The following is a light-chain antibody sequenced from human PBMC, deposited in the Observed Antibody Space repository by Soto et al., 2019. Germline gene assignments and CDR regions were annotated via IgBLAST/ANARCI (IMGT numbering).Light chain of an antibody. CDR2: TND. Sequence: QTVVTQPPSASGTPRLRVTISCSGGNTNIGSNSVNWFQQVPGTAPKLLIYTNDQRPSGVPDRFSGSKSGTSASLAISGLQSEDEADYYCAAWDDSLNGYVFGSGTKLTVL. J-gene: IGLJ1*01. CDR3: AAWDDSLNGYV. CDR1: NTNIGSNS. V-gene: IGLV1-44*01.